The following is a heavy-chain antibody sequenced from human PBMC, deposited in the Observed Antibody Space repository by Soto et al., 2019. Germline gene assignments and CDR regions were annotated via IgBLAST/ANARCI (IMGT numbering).Heavy chain of an antibody. V-gene: IGHV3-7*01. D-gene: IGHD4-4*01. J-gene: IGHJ3*02. CDR2: IKQDGSEK. Sequence: GGSLRLSCAASGFTFSSYWMSWVRQAPGKGLEWVANIKQDGSEKYYVDSMKGRFTISRDNAKNSLYLQMNSLRAEDSAVYYCARSKSLLDAFDIWGQGTMVTVSS. CDR1: GFTFSSYW. CDR3: ARSKSLLDAFDI.